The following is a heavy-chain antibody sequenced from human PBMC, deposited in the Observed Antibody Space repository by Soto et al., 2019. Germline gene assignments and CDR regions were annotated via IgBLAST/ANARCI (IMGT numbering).Heavy chain of an antibody. CDR3: ARDEGVSIFGVVSYMDV. CDR1: GYTFTSYA. D-gene: IGHD3-3*01. J-gene: IGHJ6*03. Sequence: QVQLVQSGAEVKKPGASEKVSYKASGYTFTSYAMHWVRQAPGQRLEWMGWINAGNGNTKYSQKFQGRVTITRDTSASTAYMELSSLRSEDTAVYYCARDEGVSIFGVVSYMDVWGKGTTVTVSS. CDR2: INAGNGNT. V-gene: IGHV1-3*01.